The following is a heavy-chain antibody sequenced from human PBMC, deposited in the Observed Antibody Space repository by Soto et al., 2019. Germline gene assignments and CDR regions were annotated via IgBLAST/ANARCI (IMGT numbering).Heavy chain of an antibody. CDR3: ARAVAISRTDYYSYGIVV. CDR1: ADTFTRYY. V-gene: IGHV1-46*01. Sequence: ASVNVSCKAPADTFTRYYIHWVRQAPGHGLEWMGIINPNGGSTRFAQTFQGRITMTRDTSTSTVYMELGSLRSEDTAVYYCARAVAISRTDYYSYGIVVSDQAPSLSVS. D-gene: IGHD5-12*01. CDR2: INPNGGST. J-gene: IGHJ6*02.